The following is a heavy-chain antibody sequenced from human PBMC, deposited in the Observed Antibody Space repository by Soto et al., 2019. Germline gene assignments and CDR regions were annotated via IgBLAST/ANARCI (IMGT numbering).Heavy chain of an antibody. D-gene: IGHD1-26*01. CDR3: ARGGSYRTSEVYY. Sequence: GASVKVSCKGSVYTFTSYYIHWVRHAPGQGLEWMGIINPSGDSTRYAQKFQGRVTMTTDTSTSTVYMELTSLTAEETAVYYCARGGSYRTSEVYYWGQGTMVTVSS. CDR1: VYTFTSYY. V-gene: IGHV1-46*01. CDR2: INPSGDST. J-gene: IGHJ4*02.